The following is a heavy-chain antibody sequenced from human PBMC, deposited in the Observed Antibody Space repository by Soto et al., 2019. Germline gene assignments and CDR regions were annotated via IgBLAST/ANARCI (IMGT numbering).Heavy chain of an antibody. CDR1: GFIFSAYG. CDR2: INYDGSSK. Sequence: QVHLVESGGGAVQAGRSLRVSCATSGFIFSAYGMHWVRQAPGKGLEWVAFINYDGSSKFYGDSVKGRFTVSRDNSTNTLFLQLNSLRGEDTATYYCARCKQKVIHCAMDVWGQGATVTVTS. D-gene: IGHD2-21*01. V-gene: IGHV3-33*02. CDR3: ARCKQKVIHCAMDV. J-gene: IGHJ6*02.